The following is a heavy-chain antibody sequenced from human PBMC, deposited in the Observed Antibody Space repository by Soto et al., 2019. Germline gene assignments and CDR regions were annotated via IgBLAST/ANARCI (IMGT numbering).Heavy chain of an antibody. CDR2: INRSGST. J-gene: IGHJ4*02. D-gene: IGHD3-10*01. CDR1: GGSFSGYY. CDR3: ARGYYGSGSYPPDFDY. Sequence: SSETLSLTCAVYGGSFSGYYWSWIRQPPGKGLEWIGEINRSGSTNYNPSLKSRVTISVDTSKNQFSLKLSSVTAADTAVYYCARGYYGSGSYPPDFDYWGQGTLVTVSS. V-gene: IGHV4-34*01.